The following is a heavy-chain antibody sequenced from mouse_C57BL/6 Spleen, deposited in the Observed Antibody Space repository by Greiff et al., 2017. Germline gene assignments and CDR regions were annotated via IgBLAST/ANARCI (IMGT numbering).Heavy chain of an antibody. CDR1: GYTFTSYW. CDR2: IYPGNSDT. D-gene: IGHD1-1*01. Sequence: VQLQQSGTVLARPGASVKMSCKTSGYTFTSYWMHWVKQRPGQGLEWIGAIYPGNSDTSYNQKFKGKAKLTAVTSASTAYMGLSSLTNEDSAVYYCTRGGYYYGSSYEDAMGDWGQGTSVTASS. J-gene: IGHJ4*01. CDR3: TRGGYYYGSSYEDAMGD. V-gene: IGHV1-5*01.